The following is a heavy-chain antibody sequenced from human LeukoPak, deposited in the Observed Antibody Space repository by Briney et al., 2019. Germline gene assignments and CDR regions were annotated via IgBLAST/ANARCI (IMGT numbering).Heavy chain of an antibody. V-gene: IGHV3-30*02. CDR3: AKEPHYYDTASPFPETSQH. CDR1: GFTFSSYG. CDR2: IRYDGSNK. J-gene: IGHJ1*01. D-gene: IGHD3-22*01. Sequence: PGGSLRLSCAASGFTFSSYGMHWVRQAPGKGLEWVAFIRYDGSNKYYADSVKGRFTISRDNSKNTLYLQMNSLRAEDTAVYYCAKEPHYYDTASPFPETSQHWGQGTLVTVSS.